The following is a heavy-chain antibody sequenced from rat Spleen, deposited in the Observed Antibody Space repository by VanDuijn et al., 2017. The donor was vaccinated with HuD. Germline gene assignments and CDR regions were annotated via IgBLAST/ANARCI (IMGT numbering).Heavy chain of an antibody. CDR1: GFTFGDYN. D-gene: IGHD1-11*01. J-gene: IGHJ2*01. CDR3: ARQRVFGGFRFDY. Sequence: EVQLVESGGGLVQPGNSLKLSCVASGFTFGDYNMAWVRQAPKKGLEWVATISYDDSSTYYPDSVKGRFTLSRDNAKTTLYLQMDSLRSEDTANYYCARQRVFGGFRFDYRGQGVMVTVSS. CDR2: ISYDDSST. V-gene: IGHV5-7*01.